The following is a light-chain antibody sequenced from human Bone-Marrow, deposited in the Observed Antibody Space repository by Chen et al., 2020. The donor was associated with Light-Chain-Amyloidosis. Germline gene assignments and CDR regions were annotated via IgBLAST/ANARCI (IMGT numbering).Light chain of an antibody. V-gene: IGLV3-1*01. CDR1: KLEDKY. CDR3: RAWDSSTVV. J-gene: IGLJ2*01. Sequence: SYELLQPPSMSVSPGQTATITCSGEKLEDKYVCWYQQKPGQSPVLVIYRDTKRPSGIPERFSGANSGNTATLTISGTQALDEADFYCRAWDSSTVVFGGGTRLTVL. CDR2: RDT.